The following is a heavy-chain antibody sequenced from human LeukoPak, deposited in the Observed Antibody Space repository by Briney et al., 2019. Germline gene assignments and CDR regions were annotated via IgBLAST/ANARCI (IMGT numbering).Heavy chain of an antibody. CDR2: IYYSGST. D-gene: IGHD1-26*01. J-gene: IGHJ4*02. V-gene: IGHV4-59*01. Sequence: SGTLSLTCTVSGGSISSYYWSWIRQPPGKGLEWIGYIYYSGSTNYNPSLKSRVTISVDTSKNQFSLKLSSVTAADTAVNYCAGVRVGAPGFDSWGQGPWSPSPQ. CDR1: GGSISSYY. CDR3: AGVRVGAPGFDS.